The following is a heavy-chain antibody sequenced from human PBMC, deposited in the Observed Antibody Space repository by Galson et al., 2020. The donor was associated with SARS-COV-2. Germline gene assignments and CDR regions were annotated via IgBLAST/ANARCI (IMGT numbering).Heavy chain of an antibody. Sequence: ETSETLSLTCTVSGASISNEGYYWGWIRQHPGKGLEWIAYIYFTGSTYYNPSLKSRVTISVDTSKNQFSLRLKSVPAADTAIYYCARDNSQALNKRSGYDNWGQGTMVSVSS. CDR1: GASISNEGYY. D-gene: IGHD3-3*01. V-gene: IGHV4-31*03. J-gene: IGHJ3*02. CDR3: ARDNSQALNKRSGYDN. CDR2: IYFTGST.